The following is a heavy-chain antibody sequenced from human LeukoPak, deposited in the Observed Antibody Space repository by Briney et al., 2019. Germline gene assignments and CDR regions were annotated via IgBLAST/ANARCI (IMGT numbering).Heavy chain of an antibody. CDR3: ATNWNLDS. CDR1: GFTFSSYW. V-gene: IGHV3-23*01. J-gene: IGHJ4*02. Sequence: GGSLRLSCAASGFTFSSYWMSWVRQAPGKGLEWVSAISGSGGSTYYADPVKGRFTISRDNSKNTVYLQMNSLRAEDTAVYYCATNWNLDSWGQGTLVTVSS. CDR2: ISGSGGST. D-gene: IGHD1-20*01.